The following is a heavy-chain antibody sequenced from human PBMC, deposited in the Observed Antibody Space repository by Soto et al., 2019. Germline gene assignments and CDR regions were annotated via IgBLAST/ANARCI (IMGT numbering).Heavy chain of an antibody. CDR1: GYAFRTYG. CDR2: ISAYNGNT. CDR3: AGGGGDGSCSDPPHYFDS. Sequence: ASVKVSCKTSGYAFRTYGLSWVRQAPGQGLEWMGWISAYNGNTDYAQKFQGRVSMTTDTSTSTVYMELRSLRSDDTALYYCAGGGGDGSCSDPPHYFDSWGQGTLVTVSS. V-gene: IGHV1-18*01. J-gene: IGHJ4*02. D-gene: IGHD3-10*01.